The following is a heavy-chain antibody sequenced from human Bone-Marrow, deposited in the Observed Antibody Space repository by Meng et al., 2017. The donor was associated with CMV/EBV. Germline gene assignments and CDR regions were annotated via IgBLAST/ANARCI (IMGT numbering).Heavy chain of an antibody. D-gene: IGHD5-18*01. V-gene: IGHV3-11*04. Sequence: GESLKISCSASGFTFSDYYMSWIRQAPGKGLEWVSYISSSGSTIYYADSVKGRFTISRDNSKNTLYLQMNSLRAEDTAVYYCAKEGEKYSYGTSLAYWGQGTLVTVSS. CDR1: GFTFSDYY. CDR2: ISSSGSTI. CDR3: AKEGEKYSYGTSLAY. J-gene: IGHJ4*02.